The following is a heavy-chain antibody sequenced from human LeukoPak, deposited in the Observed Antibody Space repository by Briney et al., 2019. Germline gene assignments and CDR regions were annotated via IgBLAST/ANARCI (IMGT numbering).Heavy chain of an antibody. CDR3: SKLDSAVTGYY. D-gene: IGHD3-9*01. J-gene: IGHJ4*02. Sequence: GGSLRLSCAATEFTFSDHYMDWVRQAPGKGLEWIGRTRNKANSYTTEYAASVKGRFTISRDDSKNSLYLQNNSLKTEDTAVDYWSKLDSAVTGYYWGQGTLVTVSS. CDR1: EFTFSDHY. V-gene: IGHV3-72*01. CDR2: TRNKANSYTT.